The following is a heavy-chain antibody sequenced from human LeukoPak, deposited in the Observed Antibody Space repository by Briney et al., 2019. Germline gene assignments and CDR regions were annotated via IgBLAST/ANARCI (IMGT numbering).Heavy chain of an antibody. Sequence: SVKVSCKASGGTFSSYAISWVRQAPGQGLEWMGGIIPIFGTANYAQKFQGRVTITTDESTSTAYMGLSSLRSEDTAVYYCAREGDSSGYYLNWFDPWGQGTLVTVSS. D-gene: IGHD3-22*01. CDR1: GGTFSSYA. CDR2: IIPIFGTA. J-gene: IGHJ5*02. V-gene: IGHV1-69*05. CDR3: AREGDSSGYYLNWFDP.